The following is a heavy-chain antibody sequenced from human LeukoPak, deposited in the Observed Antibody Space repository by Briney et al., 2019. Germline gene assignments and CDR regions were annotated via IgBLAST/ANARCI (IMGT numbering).Heavy chain of an antibody. D-gene: IGHD1-26*01. CDR3: ARRSGSYQHHFDY. Sequence: SVKVSCKASGGTFSSYAISWVRQAPGQGLEWMGRIIPILGIANYAQKFQGRVTITADKSTSTAYMELSRLRSDDMAVYYCARRSGSYQHHFDYWGQGTLVTVSS. CDR2: IIPILGIA. CDR1: GGTFSSYA. J-gene: IGHJ4*02. V-gene: IGHV1-69*04.